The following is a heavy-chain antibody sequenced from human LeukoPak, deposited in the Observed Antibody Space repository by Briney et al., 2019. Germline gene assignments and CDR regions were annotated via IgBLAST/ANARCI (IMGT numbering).Heavy chain of an antibody. D-gene: IGHD6-19*01. Sequence: GGSLRLSCAASGFTFSSYTMNWVRQAPGKGLEWVSSISTTSSYIYYADSVKGRFTISRDNAKNSLYLQMNSLRAEDTAVYYCARSNGWVFNYWGQGTLVTVSS. CDR2: ISTTSSYI. V-gene: IGHV3-21*01. J-gene: IGHJ4*02. CDR3: ARSNGWVFNY. CDR1: GFTFSSYT.